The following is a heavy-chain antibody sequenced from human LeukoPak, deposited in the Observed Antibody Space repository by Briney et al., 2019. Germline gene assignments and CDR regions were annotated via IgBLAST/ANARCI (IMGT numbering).Heavy chain of an antibody. Sequence: SQTLSLTCAIYGDSVSSNGAAWNWIRQSPSRGLEWLGRTYYRSKWYYDYAVSVKSRVIINADTSKNQLSLQLNSVTPEDTAMYYCVRDGELGISVFDIWGQGTMVTVSS. CDR3: VRDGELGISVFDI. CDR2: TYYRSKWYY. CDR1: GDSVSSNGAA. J-gene: IGHJ3*02. D-gene: IGHD7-27*01. V-gene: IGHV6-1*01.